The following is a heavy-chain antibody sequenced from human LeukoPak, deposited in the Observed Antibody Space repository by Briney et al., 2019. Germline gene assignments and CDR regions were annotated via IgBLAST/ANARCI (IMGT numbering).Heavy chain of an antibody. CDR2: INPSGGST. D-gene: IGHD5-12*01. J-gene: IGHJ4*02. Sequence: GASVKVSCKAPGYTFTSYDINWVRQAPGQGLEWMGIINPSGGSTSYAQKFQGRVTMTRDMSTSTVYMELSSLRSEDTAVYYCARGLFGGDSGYDSERTLDYWGQGTLVTVSS. CDR1: GYTFTSYD. V-gene: IGHV1-46*01. CDR3: ARGLFGGDSGYDSERTLDY.